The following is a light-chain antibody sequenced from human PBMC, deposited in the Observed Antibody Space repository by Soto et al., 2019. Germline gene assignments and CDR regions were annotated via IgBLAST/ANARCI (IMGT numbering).Light chain of an antibody. J-gene: IGKJ5*01. V-gene: IGKV3D-20*02. CDR3: QQRSNWPIT. CDR2: GAS. CDR1: QSVSSS. Sequence: EIVLTQSPGTLSLSPGERATLSCRASQSVSSSLAWYQQKPGQAPRLLIHGASSRATGIPDRFSGSGSGTDFTLTISRLEPEDFAVYFCQQRSNWPITFGQGTRLEIK.